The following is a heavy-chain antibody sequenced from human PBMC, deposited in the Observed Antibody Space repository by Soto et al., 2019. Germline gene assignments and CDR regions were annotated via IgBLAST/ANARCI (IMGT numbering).Heavy chain of an antibody. D-gene: IGHD3-3*01. J-gene: IGHJ4*02. CDR2: ISGSGGST. Sequence: GGSLRLSCAASGFTFSSYAMSWVRQAPGKGLEWVSAISGSGGSTYYADSVKGRFTISRDNSKNTLYLQMNSLRAEDTAVYYCAKVGEVGRYYDFWSGYSSLYYFDYWGQGTLVTVSS. V-gene: IGHV3-23*01. CDR3: AKVGEVGRYYDFWSGYSSLYYFDY. CDR1: GFTFSSYA.